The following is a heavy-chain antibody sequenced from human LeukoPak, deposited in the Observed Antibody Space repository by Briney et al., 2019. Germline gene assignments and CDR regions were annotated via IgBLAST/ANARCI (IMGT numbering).Heavy chain of an antibody. D-gene: IGHD6-6*01. CDR3: ARGRRYSSSS. CDR2: IYYSGST. J-gene: IGHJ5*02. V-gene: IGHV4-59*12. CDR1: GVSISSYY. Sequence: SETLSLTCTVSGVSISSYYWSWIRQPPGKGLEWIGYIYYSGSTNYNPSLKSRVTISVDTSKNQFSLKLSSVTAADTAVYYCARGRRYSSSSWGQGTLVTVSS.